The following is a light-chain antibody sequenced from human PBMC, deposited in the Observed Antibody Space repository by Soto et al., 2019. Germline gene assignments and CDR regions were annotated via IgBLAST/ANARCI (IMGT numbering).Light chain of an antibody. CDR2: WAS. J-gene: IGKJ1*01. CDR3: QQYYSSPPT. Sequence: DIVMTQSPDSLAVSLGERATFNCKSSQSVFSSSNYRNYLAWYQQKPSQSPKLLIYWASTRESGVPDRFSGSGSGTVFTLTISNLQAEDVAVYYCQQYYSSPPTFGQGTKVEIK. V-gene: IGKV4-1*01. CDR1: QSVFSSSNYRNY.